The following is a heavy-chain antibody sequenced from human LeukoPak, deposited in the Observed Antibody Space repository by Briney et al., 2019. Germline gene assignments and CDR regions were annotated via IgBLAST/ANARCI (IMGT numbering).Heavy chain of an antibody. Sequence: ASVKVSCKASGGTFSSYAISWVRQAPGQGLEWMGGIIPIFGIANYAQKFQGRVTITTDESTSTAYMELSSLRSEDTAVYYCARARAAGYYYYYYMDVWGKGTTVTVSS. CDR3: ARARAAGYYYYYYMDV. J-gene: IGHJ6*03. CDR1: GGTFSSYA. CDR2: IIPIFGIA. D-gene: IGHD6-13*01. V-gene: IGHV1-69*05.